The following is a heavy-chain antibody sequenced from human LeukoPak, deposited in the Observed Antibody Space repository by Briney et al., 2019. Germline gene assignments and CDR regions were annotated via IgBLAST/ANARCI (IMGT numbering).Heavy chain of an antibody. D-gene: IGHD2-2*01. CDR1: AFTFSNYW. CDR2: IKEDGSEI. V-gene: IGHV3-7*01. CDR3: ARFVVVVPAAMGNWFDP. Sequence: GGSLRLSCAASAFTFSNYWMSWVRQAPGKGLEWVANIKEDGSEINYVDSVKGRFTISRDNAKNSLYLQMNSLRVDDTAVYYCARFVVVVPAAMGNWFDPWGQGTLVTVSS. J-gene: IGHJ5*02.